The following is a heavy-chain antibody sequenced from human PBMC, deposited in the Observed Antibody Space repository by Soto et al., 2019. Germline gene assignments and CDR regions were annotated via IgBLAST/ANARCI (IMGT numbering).Heavy chain of an antibody. CDR2: IIPIFGTA. CDR3: ASATMNGAFDI. J-gene: IGHJ3*02. D-gene: IGHD3-22*01. V-gene: IGHV1-69*06. Sequence: SVKVSCKASGGTFASYAISWLRQAPGQGLEWLGGIIPIFGTANYAQKFQGRVTITADNTTSTDYMELRSLRSQDTAVYDCASATMNGAFDIWGQGTMVTVSS. CDR1: GGTFASYA.